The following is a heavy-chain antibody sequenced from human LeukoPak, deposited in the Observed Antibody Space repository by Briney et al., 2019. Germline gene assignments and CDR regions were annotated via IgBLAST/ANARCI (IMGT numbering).Heavy chain of an antibody. CDR1: GFTFSNYA. Sequence: GRSLRLSCAASGFTFSNYAMHWVRQAPGKGLEWVAVISYDGSNKYYADSVKGRFTISRDNSKNTLYLQMNSLRAEDTAVYYCARSGPSGSLDYWGQGTLVTVSS. CDR2: ISYDGSNK. CDR3: ARSGPSGSLDY. J-gene: IGHJ4*02. D-gene: IGHD1-26*01. V-gene: IGHV3-30-3*01.